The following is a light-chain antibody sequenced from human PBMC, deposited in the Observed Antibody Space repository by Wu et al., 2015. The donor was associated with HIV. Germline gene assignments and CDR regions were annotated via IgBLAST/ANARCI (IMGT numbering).Light chain of an antibody. V-gene: IGKV3-15*01. CDR2: GAS. CDR1: QSVSSN. Sequence: EIVMTQSPATLSVSPGERATLSCRASQSVSSNLAWYQQKPGQAPRLLIYGASTRATGIPARFSGSESGTEFTLTIGSMQSEDFAVYYCQQYNNWPTFGQGTKVEIK. CDR3: QQYNNWPT. J-gene: IGKJ1*01.